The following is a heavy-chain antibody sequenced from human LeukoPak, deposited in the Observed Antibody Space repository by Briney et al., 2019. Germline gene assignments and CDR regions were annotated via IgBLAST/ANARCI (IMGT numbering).Heavy chain of an antibody. D-gene: IGHD6-19*01. V-gene: IGHV1-2*02. J-gene: IGHJ4*02. CDR3: ASKDRSGWYGEGIFDY. Sequence: ALVKVSCKASGYTFTGYYMHWVRQAPGQGLEWMGWINPNSGGTNYAQKFQGRVTMTRDTSISTAYMELSRLRSDDTAVYYCASKDRSGWYGEGIFDYWGQGTLVTVSS. CDR2: INPNSGGT. CDR1: GYTFTGYY.